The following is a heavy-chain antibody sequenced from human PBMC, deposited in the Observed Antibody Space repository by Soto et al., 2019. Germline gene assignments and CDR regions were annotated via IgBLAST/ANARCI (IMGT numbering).Heavy chain of an antibody. D-gene: IGHD2-15*01. CDR1: GYTFSSYW. CDR3: ARHHGYPTVVAGTPYYDYHMDV. V-gene: IGHV5-10-1*01. Sequence: GSSLYTCCKGSGYTFSSYWLRWMRQMPERGQEWVGRIAPSDSYTNYSQSLQGNVTSSADKSISTAYLQWSSLKASVAAKYFCARHHGYPTVVAGTPYYDYHMDVWGQGTTVTVSS. CDR2: IAPSDSYT. J-gene: IGHJ6*02.